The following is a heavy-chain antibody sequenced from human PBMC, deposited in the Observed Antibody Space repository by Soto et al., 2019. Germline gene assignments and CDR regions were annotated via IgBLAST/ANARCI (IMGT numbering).Heavy chain of an antibody. CDR3: ARTGIVLMVYAIGWFDP. Sequence: SETLSLTCAVYGGSFSGYYWSWIRQPPGKGLEWIGEINHSGSTNYNPSLKSRVTISVDTSKNQFSLKLSSVTAADTAVYYCARTGIVLMVYAIGWFDPWGQGTLVTVPS. J-gene: IGHJ5*02. V-gene: IGHV4-34*01. CDR2: INHSGST. CDR1: GGSFSGYY. D-gene: IGHD2-8*01.